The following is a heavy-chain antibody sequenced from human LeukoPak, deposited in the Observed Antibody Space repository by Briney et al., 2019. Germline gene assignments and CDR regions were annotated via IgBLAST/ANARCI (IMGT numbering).Heavy chain of an antibody. J-gene: IGHJ4*02. V-gene: IGHV3-53*01. CDR3: TRSGYRHPYHFDS. Sequence: AGGSLRLSCAASGFTFDDYGMSWVRQAPGKGLEWVSVLYTGGGTDHADSVKGRFIVSRDNSKNTLSLQMNSLRAEDTAIYYCTRSGYRHPYHFDSWGQGTLVIVSS. D-gene: IGHD3-22*01. CDR1: GFTFDDYG. CDR2: LYTGGGT.